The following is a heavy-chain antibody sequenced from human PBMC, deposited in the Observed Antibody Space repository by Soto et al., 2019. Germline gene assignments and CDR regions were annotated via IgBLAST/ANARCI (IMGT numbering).Heavy chain of an antibody. Sequence: QSGPTLVNPTETLTLTCTFSGFSLTSPGMCVSWIRQSPGKALEWLALIERDDDDKYYSTSLKTRLTISKDTRKNQVVLTMANMEPADTATYYCARSIRGPRRFNGMDVWGQGTTVPSP. CDR3: ARSIRGPRRFNGMDV. CDR1: GFSLTSPGMC. CDR2: IERDDDDK. J-gene: IGHJ6*02. D-gene: IGHD1-20*01. V-gene: IGHV2-70*13.